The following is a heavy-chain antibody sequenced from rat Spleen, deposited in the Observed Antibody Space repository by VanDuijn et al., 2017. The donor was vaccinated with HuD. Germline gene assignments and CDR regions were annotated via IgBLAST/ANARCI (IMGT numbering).Heavy chain of an antibody. CDR3: ARHPYYSSSYYFDY. D-gene: IGHD1-2*01. CDR2: ISSGGGNT. J-gene: IGHJ2*01. Sequence: EVQLVESGGGLVQPGRSLKLSCAASGFTFSHYDMAWVRQAPTKGLEWIATISSGGGNTYYRDSVKGRFTISRDNAKSTLYLQMDSLRSEDTATYYCARHPYYSSSYYFDYWGQGVMVTVSS. CDR1: GFTFSHYD. V-gene: IGHV5-25*01.